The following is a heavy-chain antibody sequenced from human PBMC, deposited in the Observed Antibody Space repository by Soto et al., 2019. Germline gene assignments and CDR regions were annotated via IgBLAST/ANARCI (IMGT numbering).Heavy chain of an antibody. CDR3: AKVVVVTATPGHDAFDI. CDR2: ISGSGGST. J-gene: IGHJ3*02. D-gene: IGHD2-21*02. V-gene: IGHV3-23*01. CDR1: GFTFSSYA. Sequence: PGGSLRLSCAASGFTFSSYAMSWVRQAPGKGLEWVSAISGSGGSTYYADSVKGRFTISRDNSKNTLYLQMNSLRAEDTAVYYCAKVVVVTATPGHDAFDIWGQGTMVTVSS.